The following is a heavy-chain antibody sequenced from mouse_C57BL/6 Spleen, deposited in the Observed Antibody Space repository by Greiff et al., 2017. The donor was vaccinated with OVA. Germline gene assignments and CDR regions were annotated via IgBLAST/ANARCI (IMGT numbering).Heavy chain of an antibody. D-gene: IGHD2-1*01. CDR1: GYSITSGYY. CDR2: ISYDGSN. Sequence: EVKVEESGPGLVKPSQSLSLTCSVTGYSITSGYYWNWIRQFPGNKLEWMGYISYDGSNNYNPSLKNRISITRDTSKNQFFLKLNSVTTEDTATYDCASYYGNFYAMDYWGQGTSVTVSS. J-gene: IGHJ4*01. V-gene: IGHV3-6*01. CDR3: ASYYGNFYAMDY.